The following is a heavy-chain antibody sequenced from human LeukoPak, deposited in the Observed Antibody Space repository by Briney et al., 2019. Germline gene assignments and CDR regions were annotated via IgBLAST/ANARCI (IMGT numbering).Heavy chain of an antibody. V-gene: IGHV3-48*04. J-gene: IGHJ6*03. CDR3: VRDPSYGSSWYYYMDV. D-gene: IGHD6-13*01. CDR2: FRSSSFKT. CDR1: EFTFVRYA. Sequence: GGSLRLSCAASEFTFVRYAMKWVRQAPGKGLEWGAYFRSSSFKTGYADSVKGRFTISRDNSKNSLYLQMDSLRVEDTAVYYCVRDPSYGSSWYYYMDVWGKGTTVTVSS.